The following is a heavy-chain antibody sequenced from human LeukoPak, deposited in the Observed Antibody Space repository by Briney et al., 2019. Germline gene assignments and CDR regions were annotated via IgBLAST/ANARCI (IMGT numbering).Heavy chain of an antibody. Sequence: ASVKVSCKASGYTFTSYGISWVRQAPGQGLEWMGWISAYNGNTNYAQKLQGRVTMTTDTSTSTAYMELRSLRSDDTAVYYCARFYATSGYYPKDDYYGLDVWGQGTTVTVSS. V-gene: IGHV1-18*01. D-gene: IGHD3-22*01. CDR3: ARFYATSGYYPKDDYYGLDV. CDR1: GYTFTSYG. CDR2: ISAYNGNT. J-gene: IGHJ6*02.